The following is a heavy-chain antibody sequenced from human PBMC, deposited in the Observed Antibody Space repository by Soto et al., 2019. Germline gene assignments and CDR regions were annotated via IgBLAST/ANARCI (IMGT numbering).Heavy chain of an antibody. CDR3: ATPTRGDCSGGSCYRDYFDY. CDR1: GGTFSSYT. V-gene: IGHV1-69*02. Sequence: QVQLVQSGAEVKKPGSSVKVSCKASGGTFSSYTISWVRQPPGQGLEWMGRIIPILGIANYEQKFQGRVTITADKSTSTAYMELSSLRSEDTAVYHCATPTRGDCSGGSCYRDYFDYWGQGTLVTVSS. J-gene: IGHJ4*02. D-gene: IGHD2-15*01. CDR2: IIPILGIA.